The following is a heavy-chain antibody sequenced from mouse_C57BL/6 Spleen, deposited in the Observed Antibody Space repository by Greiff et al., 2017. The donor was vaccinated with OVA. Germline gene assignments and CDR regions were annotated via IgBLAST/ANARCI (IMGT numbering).Heavy chain of an antibody. CDR3: ARHYYYGSSPYAMDY. CDR1: GYAFTNYL. CDR2: INPGSGGT. V-gene: IGHV1-54*01. J-gene: IGHJ4*01. Sequence: QVQLQQSGAELVRPGTSVKVSCKASGYAFTNYLIEWVKQRPGQGLEWIGVINPGSGGTNYNGKFKGKATLTADKSSSTAYMQLSSLTSEDSAVYFCARHYYYGSSPYAMDYWGQGTSVTVSS. D-gene: IGHD1-1*01.